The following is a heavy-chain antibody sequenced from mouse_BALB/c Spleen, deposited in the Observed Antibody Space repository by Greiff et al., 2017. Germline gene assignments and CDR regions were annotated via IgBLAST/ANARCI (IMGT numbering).Heavy chain of an antibody. CDR3: ARHDYDVWFAY. V-gene: IGHV5-6-5*01. CDR1: GFTFSSYA. Sequence: EVKLVESGGGLVKPGGSLKLSCAASGFTFSSYAMSWVRQTPEKRLEWVASISSGGSTYYPDSVKGRFTISRDNARNILYLQMSSLRSEDTAMYYCARHDYDVWFAYWGQGTLVTVSA. J-gene: IGHJ3*01. D-gene: IGHD2-4*01. CDR2: ISSGGST.